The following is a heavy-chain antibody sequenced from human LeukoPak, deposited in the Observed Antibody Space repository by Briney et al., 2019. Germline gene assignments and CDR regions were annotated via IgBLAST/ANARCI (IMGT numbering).Heavy chain of an antibody. CDR2: IYWNDDK. J-gene: IGHJ4*02. V-gene: IGHV2-5*01. Sequence: SGPTLVNPTQTLTLTCTFSGLSLSTSGVGVGWIRQPPGKALEWLALIYWNDDKRYSPSLKSRLTITKDTSKNQVVLTMTNMDPVDTATYYCAHRRHDILTGYLNYFDYWGQGTLVTVSS. CDR3: AHRRHDILTGYLNYFDY. D-gene: IGHD3-9*01. CDR1: GLSLSTSGVG.